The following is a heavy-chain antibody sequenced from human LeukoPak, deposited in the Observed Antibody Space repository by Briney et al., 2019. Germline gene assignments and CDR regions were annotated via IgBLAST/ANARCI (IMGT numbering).Heavy chain of an antibody. J-gene: IGHJ6*02. CDR1: GFTFSSYA. Sequence: GGSLRLSCVASGFTFSSYAMHWVRQAPGKGLEYVSGISSNGGSTYYANSAKDRFNISRDNSKNTLYLQMGSLRAEDTAVYHCARAGRNDASLGMDVWGQGTTVTVSS. CDR2: ISSNGGST. D-gene: IGHD1-1*01. CDR3: ARAGRNDASLGMDV. V-gene: IGHV3-64*01.